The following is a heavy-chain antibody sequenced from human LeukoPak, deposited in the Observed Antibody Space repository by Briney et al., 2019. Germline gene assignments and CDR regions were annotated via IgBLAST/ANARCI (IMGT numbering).Heavy chain of an antibody. J-gene: IGHJ4*02. CDR2: INHSGST. CDR1: GGSFSGYY. CDR3: ARGELRGGFDY. V-gene: IGHV4-34*01. D-gene: IGHD1-26*01. Sequence: SETLSLTCAVYGGSFSGYYWSWIRQPPGKGLEWIGEINHSGSTNYNPSLKSRVTISVDTSKNQFSLKLSSVTAADTAVYHCARGELRGGFDYWGQGTLVTVSS.